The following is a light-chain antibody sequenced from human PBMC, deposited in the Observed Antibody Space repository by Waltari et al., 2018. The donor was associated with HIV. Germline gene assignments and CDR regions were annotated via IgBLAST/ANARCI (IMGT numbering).Light chain of an antibody. V-gene: IGLV2-11*01. J-gene: IGLJ2*01. CDR3: YSYAGSLL. Sequence: QSALTQPRSVSGSPGQSVTISCTGSSSDVGGYNYVSWYQQHPTKAPKLIIYDVSGRPSGGPDRFSGSKSGNRASLTISGLQAEDEADYYCYSYAGSLLFGGGTKLTVL. CDR1: SSDVGGYNY. CDR2: DVS.